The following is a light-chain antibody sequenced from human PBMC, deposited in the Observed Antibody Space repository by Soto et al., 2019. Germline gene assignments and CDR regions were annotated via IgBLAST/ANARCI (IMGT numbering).Light chain of an antibody. V-gene: IGKV1-6*01. CDR3: LQDYDYPRT. CDR2: AAS. Sequence: AIQMTQSPSSLSASVGDRVTITCRASQGIRDELGWYQQKAGKAPNLLISAASRLQSGGPSRFSGRGSGTDFTLTISSLPPEDFATYYCLQDYDYPRTFGQGTKVDIK. J-gene: IGKJ1*01. CDR1: QGIRDE.